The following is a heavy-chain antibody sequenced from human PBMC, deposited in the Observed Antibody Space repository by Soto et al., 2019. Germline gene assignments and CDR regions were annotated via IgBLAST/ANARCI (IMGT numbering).Heavy chain of an antibody. CDR2: INHSGST. CDR1: GGSFSGYY. Sequence: LSLTCAVYGGSFSGYYWSWIRQPPGKGLEWIGEINHSGSTNYNPSLKSRVTISVDTSKNQFSLKLSSVTAADTAVYYCASTWRPHWYFDLWGRGTLVTVSS. CDR3: ASTWRPHWYFDL. J-gene: IGHJ2*01. D-gene: IGHD3-16*01. V-gene: IGHV4-34*01.